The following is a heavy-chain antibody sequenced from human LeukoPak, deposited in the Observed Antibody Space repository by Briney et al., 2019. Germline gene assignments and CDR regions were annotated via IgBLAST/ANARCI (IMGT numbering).Heavy chain of an antibody. D-gene: IGHD2-15*01. J-gene: IGHJ4*02. V-gene: IGHV4-59*01. CDR2: IYYSGST. Sequence: SETLSLTCTVSGGSISTYYWSWIRQPPGKGLEWIGYIYYSGSTNYNPSLKSRVTISVDTSKNQFSLKLSSVTAADTAVYYCARAYCSGGSCVGPIDSSGRGTLVSVSS. CDR3: ARAYCSGGSCVGPIDS. CDR1: GGSISTYY.